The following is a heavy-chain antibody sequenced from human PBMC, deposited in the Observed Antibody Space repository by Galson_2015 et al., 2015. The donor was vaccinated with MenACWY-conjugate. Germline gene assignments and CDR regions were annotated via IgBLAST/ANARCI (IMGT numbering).Heavy chain of an antibody. CDR3: ARGGLTYGDAFDI. Sequence: QSGAEVKKPGESLKIPCTGSGYSFTSYWIGWVRQMPGKGLEWMGIVYPGDSETRYCPSFQGQVTISADKSISTAYLQWSSLKASDTAMYYCARGGLTYGDAFDIWGQGTMVTVSS. CDR2: VYPGDSET. CDR1: GYSFTSYW. V-gene: IGHV5-51*03. J-gene: IGHJ3*02. D-gene: IGHD3-10*01.